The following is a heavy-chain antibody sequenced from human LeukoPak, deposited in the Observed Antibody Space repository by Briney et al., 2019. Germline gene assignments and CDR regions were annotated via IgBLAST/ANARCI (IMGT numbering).Heavy chain of an antibody. CDR1: GGSISSGSYY. J-gene: IGHJ4*02. Sequence: SETLSLTCTVSGGSISSGSYYWSWIRQPAGKGLEWIGRIYTSGNTNYDPSLKSRVHISVDTSKNQFSLKLSSVTAADTAVYYCASTYYGSGSADYWGQGTLVTVSS. V-gene: IGHV4-61*02. D-gene: IGHD3-10*01. CDR3: ASTYYGSGSADY. CDR2: IYTSGNT.